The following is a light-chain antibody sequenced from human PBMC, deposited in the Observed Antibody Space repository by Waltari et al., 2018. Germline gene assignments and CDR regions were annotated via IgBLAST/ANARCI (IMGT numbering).Light chain of an antibody. CDR1: TSVANY. Sequence: DIQMTQSPSSLSASAGDRVAITCRDSTSVANYLTCHRQRPGKAPELLIYSASSLQGGVPSRFTGRGYGTDFTLTSSSLQSEDFATYYCQQSYSMPRTFGQGTKLEI. CDR3: QQSYSMPRT. J-gene: IGKJ2*01. V-gene: IGKV1-39*01. CDR2: SAS.